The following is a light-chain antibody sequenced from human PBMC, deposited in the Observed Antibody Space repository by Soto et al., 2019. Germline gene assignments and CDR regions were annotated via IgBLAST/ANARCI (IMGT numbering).Light chain of an antibody. V-gene: IGKV1-5*01. CDR3: QQYNSYSQT. CDR1: QSISTW. Sequence: DIQMTQSPSTLSASVGDRVTITCRASQSISTWLAWYQQKPGKAPKVLIYDASSLESGVPSRFSGSGSGTYFTLTISSLQPDDFATYYCQQYNSYSQTFGQGTKVEFK. J-gene: IGKJ1*01. CDR2: DAS.